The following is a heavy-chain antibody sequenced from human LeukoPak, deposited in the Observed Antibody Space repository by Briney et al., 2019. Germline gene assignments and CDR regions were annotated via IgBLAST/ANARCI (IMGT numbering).Heavy chain of an antibody. J-gene: IGHJ4*02. CDR2: INSDGSST. CDR3: ARDREYYYDSSGYPDY. V-gene: IGHV3-74*01. D-gene: IGHD3-22*01. CDR1: GFNVSSNY. Sequence: GGSLRLSCAASGFNVSSNYMNWVRQAPGKGLVWVSRINSDGSSTSYADSVKGRFTISRDNAKNTLYLQMNSLRAEDTAVYYCARDREYYYDSSGYPDYWGQGTLVTVSS.